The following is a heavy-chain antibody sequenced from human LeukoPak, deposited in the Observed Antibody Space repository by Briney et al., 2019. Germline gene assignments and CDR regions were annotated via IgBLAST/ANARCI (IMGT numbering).Heavy chain of an antibody. Sequence: PSETLSLTCTVSGGSISSYYWSWIRQPAGKGLEWIGRIYTSGSTNYNPSLKSRVAISLDTSNNQFSLRLSSVTAADTAMYYCARALPSRGYSYGYFDYWGQGIRVAVSS. CDR2: IYTSGST. V-gene: IGHV4-4*07. D-gene: IGHD5-18*01. J-gene: IGHJ4*02. CDR3: ARALPSRGYSYGYFDY. CDR1: GGSISSYY.